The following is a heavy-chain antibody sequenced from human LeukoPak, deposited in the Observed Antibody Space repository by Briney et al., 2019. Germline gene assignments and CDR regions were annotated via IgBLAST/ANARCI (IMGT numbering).Heavy chain of an antibody. CDR3: ARDEGYYYDSSGYPLDY. Sequence: GGSLRLSCAASGFTFSSYAMHWVRQAPGKGLEWVAVISYDGSNKYYADSVKGRFTISRDNSKNTLYLQMNSLRAEDTAVYYCARDEGYYYDSSGYPLDYWGQGTLVTVSS. J-gene: IGHJ4*02. V-gene: IGHV3-30-3*01. D-gene: IGHD3-22*01. CDR2: ISYDGSNK. CDR1: GFTFSSYA.